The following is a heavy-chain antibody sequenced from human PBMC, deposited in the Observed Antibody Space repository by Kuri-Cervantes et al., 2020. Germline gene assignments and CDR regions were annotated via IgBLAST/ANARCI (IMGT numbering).Heavy chain of an antibody. V-gene: IGHV1-8*03. D-gene: IGHD3-16*01. CDR3: ARSLGGSSYY. CDR1: GYTFTSYD. CDR2: MNPNSGNT. J-gene: IGHJ4*02. Sequence: ASVKVSCKAPGYTFTSYDINWVRQATGQGLEWMGWMNPNSGNTGYAQKFQGRVTITRDTSASTAYMELSSLRSEDTAVYYCARSLGGSSYYWGQGTLVTVSS.